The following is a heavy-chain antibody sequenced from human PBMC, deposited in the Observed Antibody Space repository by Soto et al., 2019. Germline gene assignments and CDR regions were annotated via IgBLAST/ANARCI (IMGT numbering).Heavy chain of an antibody. CDR1: GGTFSSYA. V-gene: IGHV1-69*01. CDR2: IIPIFGTA. J-gene: IGHJ6*02. CDR3: ARDRGYSNYGYYYYGMDV. D-gene: IGHD4-4*01. Sequence: VKVSCKASGGTFSSYAISWVRQAPGQGLEWMGGIIPIFGTANYAQKFQGRVTITADESTSTAYMELSSLRSEDTAVYYCARDRGYSNYGYYYYGMDVWGQGTTVTVSS.